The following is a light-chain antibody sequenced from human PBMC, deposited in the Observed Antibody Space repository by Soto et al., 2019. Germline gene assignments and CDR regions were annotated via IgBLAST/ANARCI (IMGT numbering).Light chain of an antibody. CDR1: QSVSSSY. CDR2: GAS. Sequence: EIVLTQSPGTLSLSPGERATLSCRASQSVSSSYLAWYQQKPGQAPRLFIYGASRRATGIPDRFSGSGSGSYFTLTICRLQPEDFAVFYCQQYGSSVTFGGGTKVEIK. J-gene: IGKJ4*01. CDR3: QQYGSSVT. V-gene: IGKV3-20*01.